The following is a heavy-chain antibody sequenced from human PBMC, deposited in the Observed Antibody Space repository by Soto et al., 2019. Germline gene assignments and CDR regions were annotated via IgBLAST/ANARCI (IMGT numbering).Heavy chain of an antibody. Sequence: QVQLVESGGGVVQPGRSLRLSCAASGFTFSSYGMHWVRQAPGKGLEWVAVISYDGSNKYYADSVKGRFTISRDNSKNTLYLQMNSLRAEDTAVYYCAKAGWLRFYYFDYWGQGTLVTVSS. V-gene: IGHV3-30*18. CDR1: GFTFSSYG. CDR3: AKAGWLRFYYFDY. CDR2: ISYDGSNK. D-gene: IGHD5-12*01. J-gene: IGHJ4*02.